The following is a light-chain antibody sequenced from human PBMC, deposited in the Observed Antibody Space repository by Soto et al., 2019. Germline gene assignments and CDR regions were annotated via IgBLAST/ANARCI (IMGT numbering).Light chain of an antibody. V-gene: IGKV1-39*01. Sequence: DIQRTESPSFLSPSIGYMVTMTCRTSQRIDNYLNWYQQKPGKVPKLLIHAISTLESGIPSRFSGSGSGTDFTLTIDSLQPDDFATYYCQQAYITPYTFGQGTRLEI. CDR1: QRIDNY. J-gene: IGKJ5*01. CDR2: AIS. CDR3: QQAYITPYT.